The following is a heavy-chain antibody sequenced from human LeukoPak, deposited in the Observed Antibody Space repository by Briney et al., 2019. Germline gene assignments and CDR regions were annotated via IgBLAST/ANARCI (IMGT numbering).Heavy chain of an antibody. V-gene: IGHV3-7*05. Sequence: GGSLRLSCAASGFTFNIYWMSWVRQAPGKGLEWVANINQDGSEKYYVDSVKGRFTISRDNAKNSLYLQMNSLRAEDTAVYYCARDGYCGGDCFGYFDLWGRGTLVTVSS. CDR3: ARDGYCGGDCFGYFDL. D-gene: IGHD2-21*02. J-gene: IGHJ2*01. CDR1: GFTFNIYW. CDR2: INQDGSEK.